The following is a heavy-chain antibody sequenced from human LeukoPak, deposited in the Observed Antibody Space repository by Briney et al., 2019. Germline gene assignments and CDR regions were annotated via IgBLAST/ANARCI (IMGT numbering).Heavy chain of an antibody. CDR3: ARDLRQVDTAMATEYNWFDP. CDR1: GGTFSSYA. CDR2: IIPIFGTA. Sequence: EASVKVPCKASGGTFSSYAISWVRQAPGQGLEWMGRIIPIFGTANYAQKFQGRVTIPTDESTSTAYMELSSLRSEDTAVYYCARDLRQVDTAMATEYNWFDPWGQGTLVTVSS. V-gene: IGHV1-69*05. D-gene: IGHD5-18*01. J-gene: IGHJ5*02.